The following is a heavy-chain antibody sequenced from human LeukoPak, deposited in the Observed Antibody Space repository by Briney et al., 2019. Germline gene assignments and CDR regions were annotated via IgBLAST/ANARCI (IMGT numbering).Heavy chain of an antibody. CDR3: AKRSPSGTFYFDY. V-gene: IGHV3-23*01. D-gene: IGHD1-26*01. CDR1: GFTFSSYA. CDR2: IGFRVGDI. Sequence: PGGSLRLSCAASGFTFSSYALSWVRQSPGEGLEWVSSIGFRVGDILYADSVKGRFIIYRDNSKNTLYLYMNSLRADDTAVYFCAKRSPSGTFYFDYWGQGTQVIVSS. J-gene: IGHJ4*02.